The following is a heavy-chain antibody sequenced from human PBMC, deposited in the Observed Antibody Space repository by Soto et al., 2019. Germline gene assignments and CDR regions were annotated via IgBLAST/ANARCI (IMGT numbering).Heavy chain of an antibody. CDR1: GDSVSSNSAA. Sequence: SQTLSLTCAISGDSVSSNSAAWNWIRQSPSRGIEWRRRTYYRSHWYNDYAVSVKSRITINPDTSKNQFSLQLNTVTPEDTAVYYCASWGCSNNTFDFWGQGTMVTVSS. CDR3: ASWGCSNNTFDF. CDR2: TYYRSHWYN. D-gene: IGHD3-16*01. V-gene: IGHV6-1*01. J-gene: IGHJ4*03.